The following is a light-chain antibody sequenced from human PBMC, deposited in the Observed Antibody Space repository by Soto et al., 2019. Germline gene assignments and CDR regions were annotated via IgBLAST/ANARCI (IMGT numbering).Light chain of an antibody. CDR1: QDIRNH. V-gene: IGKV1-6*01. J-gene: IGKJ3*01. Sequence: AIQMTQSPASLSASVGDRVTITCRASQDIRNHLAWYQQKPGKAPKLMIYGAATLQSGVPSRCSGGGFGTDFTLSITPLQPEDFATYYCQHDHNYLTFGPGTKVDFK. CDR2: GAA. CDR3: QHDHNYLT.